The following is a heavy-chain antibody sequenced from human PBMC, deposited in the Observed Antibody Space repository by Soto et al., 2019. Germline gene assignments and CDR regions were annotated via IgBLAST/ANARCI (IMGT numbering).Heavy chain of an antibody. V-gene: IGHV1-69*08. Sequence: QVQLVQSGAEVKKPGSSVKVSCKASGGTFSSYTISWVRQAPGQGLEWMGRIIPILGIANYAQKFQGRVTLTADKSTSTAYMGLSSLRSEDTAVYYCARDPDYYGSGSPDWYFDLWGRGTLVTVSS. CDR1: GGTFSSYT. CDR3: ARDPDYYGSGSPDWYFDL. CDR2: IIPILGIA. D-gene: IGHD3-10*01. J-gene: IGHJ2*01.